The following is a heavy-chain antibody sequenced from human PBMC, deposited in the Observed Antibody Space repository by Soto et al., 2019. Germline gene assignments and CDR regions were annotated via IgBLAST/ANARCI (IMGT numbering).Heavy chain of an antibody. CDR2: IDASDSYT. CDR1: ADSFTSYW. J-gene: IGHJ4*02. Sequence: PGQALKISCKGSADSFTSYWISWVRQMLGKGLEWMGRIDASDSYTNYSPSFQGHVTISADKSISTAYLQWSSLKASDTAMYYCAILRMQRLPGGVHFWGQGTLVTV. CDR3: AILRMQRLPGGVHF. D-gene: IGHD6-25*01. V-gene: IGHV5-10-1*01.